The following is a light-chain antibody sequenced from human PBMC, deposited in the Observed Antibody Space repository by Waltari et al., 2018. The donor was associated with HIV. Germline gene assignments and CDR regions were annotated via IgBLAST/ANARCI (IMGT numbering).Light chain of an antibody. CDR2: SDD. Sequence: QSVLTQPPSASGVSEENVTLSCSGGNSHIDGHAVSWYQHLPGTAPKLLVYSDDQRPSGLPDRFSGSKSGTSASLAITGLHPDDEAHYYCAAWDDTLNGVIFGGGTKLTV. J-gene: IGLJ2*01. CDR1: NSHIDGHA. V-gene: IGLV1-44*01. CDR3: AAWDDTLNGVI.